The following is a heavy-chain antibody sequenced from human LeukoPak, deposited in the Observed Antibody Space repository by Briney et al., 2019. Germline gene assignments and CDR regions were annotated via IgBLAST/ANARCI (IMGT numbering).Heavy chain of an antibody. CDR1: RGSISSYY. CDR3: ARARRRVGSRLITVHYYYYGMDV. J-gene: IGHJ6*02. CDR2: IYYSGST. Sequence: SETLSLTCTVSRGSISSYYWSWIRQPPGKGLEWIGYIYYSGSTNYNPSLKSRVTISVDTSKNQFSLKLSSVTAADTAVYYCARARRRVGSRLITVHYYYYGMDVWGQGTTVTVSS. V-gene: IGHV4-59*01. D-gene: IGHD3-16*01.